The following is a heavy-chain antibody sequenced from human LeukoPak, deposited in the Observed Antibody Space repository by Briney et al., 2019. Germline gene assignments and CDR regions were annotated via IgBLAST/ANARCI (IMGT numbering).Heavy chain of an antibody. Sequence: PSETLSLTCTVSGGSISSYYWSWIRQPPGKGLEWIGYIYYSGSTNYNPSLKSRVTISVDTSKNQFSLKLSSVTAADTAVYYCARHAGRLRYFDRSTWAPFDYWGQGTLVTVSS. J-gene: IGHJ4*02. CDR2: IYYSGST. V-gene: IGHV4-59*08. CDR3: ARHAGRLRYFDRSTWAPFDY. CDR1: GGSISSYY. D-gene: IGHD3-9*01.